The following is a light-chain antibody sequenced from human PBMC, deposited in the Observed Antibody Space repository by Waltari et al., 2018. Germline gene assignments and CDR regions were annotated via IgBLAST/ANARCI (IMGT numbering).Light chain of an antibody. J-gene: IGLJ2*01. CDR2: DNN. Sequence: QSVLTQPPSVSGAPGQRVTISCTGSGSNIGAGYDVHWYQQLPGTAPKLLIYDNNNRPSGVPDRFSGSKSGASASLAITGLQAEDEADYYCHSYDSSLSGSVFGGGTKLTVL. V-gene: IGLV1-40*01. CDR3: HSYDSSLSGSV. CDR1: GSNIGAGYD.